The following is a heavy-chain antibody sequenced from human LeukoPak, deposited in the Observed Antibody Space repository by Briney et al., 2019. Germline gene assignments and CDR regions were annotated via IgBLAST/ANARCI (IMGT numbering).Heavy chain of an antibody. J-gene: IGHJ6*02. CDR3: ARDDYYYGMDV. V-gene: IGHV4-59*01. CDR1: GGSISSYY. Sequence: SETLSLTCTVSGGSISSYYWSWIRQPPGKGLEWIGYIYYSGSTNYNPSLKSRVTISVDTSKNQFSLKLSSVTAADTAVYCCARDDYYYGMDVWGQGTTVTVSS. CDR2: IYYSGST.